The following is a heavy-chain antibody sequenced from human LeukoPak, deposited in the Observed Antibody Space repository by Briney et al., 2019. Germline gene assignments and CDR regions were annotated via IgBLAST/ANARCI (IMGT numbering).Heavy chain of an antibody. J-gene: IGHJ3*02. V-gene: IGHV4-4*07. CDR1: GDSISHYF. CDR2: IYATGSS. Sequence: SETLSLTCTVSGDSISHYFWSWIRQPAGEGLEWIGRIYATGSSNQNPSLKSRASMSIDTSKNQFSLKLNSVTAADTAVYYCARDSGLQLYLWNAFDIWGRGTMVIVSS. CDR3: ARDSGLQLYLWNAFDI. D-gene: IGHD1-1*01.